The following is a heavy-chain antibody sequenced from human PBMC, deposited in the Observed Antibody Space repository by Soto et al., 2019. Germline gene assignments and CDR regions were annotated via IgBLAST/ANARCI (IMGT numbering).Heavy chain of an antibody. CDR2: IYHSGST. CDR1: GGCLSSGGYS. V-gene: IGHV4-30-2*01. CDR3: ARDHLGAYHAFDI. Sequence: SETLFLTCAVSGGCLSSGGYSWSWIRQPPGKGLEWIGYIYHSGSTYYNPSLKSRVTISVDRSKNQFSLKLSSVTAADTAVYYCARDHLGAYHAFDIWGQGTMVT. D-gene: IGHD7-27*01. J-gene: IGHJ3*02.